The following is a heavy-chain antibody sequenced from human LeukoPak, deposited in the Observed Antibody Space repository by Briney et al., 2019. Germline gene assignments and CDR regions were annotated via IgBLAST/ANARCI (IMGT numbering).Heavy chain of an antibody. CDR1: GFTFSSYA. CDR2: ISGSGGST. V-gene: IGHV3-23*01. CDR3: ANDPKYVNDFWSGYWISAFDI. D-gene: IGHD3-3*01. Sequence: GGSLRLSCAASGFTFSSYAMSWVRQAPAKGLEWVSAISGSGGSTYYADSVKGRFTISRDNSKNTLYLQMNSLRAEDTAVYYCANDPKYVNDFWSGYWISAFDIWGQGTMVTVSS. J-gene: IGHJ3*02.